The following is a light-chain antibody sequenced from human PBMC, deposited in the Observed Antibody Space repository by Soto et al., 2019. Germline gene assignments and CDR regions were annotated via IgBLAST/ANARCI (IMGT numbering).Light chain of an antibody. CDR1: QSISSW. CDR3: QQYDSYSPPYT. CDR2: EAS. V-gene: IGKV1-5*01. Sequence: DIQLTQSPSTLSASVGDRVIITCRASQSISSWLAWYQQKPGKAPKLLIYEASSLEGGVPSRFSSSGFGTEFTLTISSLQPDDFATYFCQQYDSYSPPYTFGQGTTLEIK. J-gene: IGKJ2*01.